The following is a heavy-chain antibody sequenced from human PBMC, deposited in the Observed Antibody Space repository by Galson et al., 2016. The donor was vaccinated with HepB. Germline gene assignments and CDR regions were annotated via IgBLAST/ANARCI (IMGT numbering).Heavy chain of an antibody. J-gene: IGHJ6*02. CDR3: ARGRRSYGMDV. V-gene: IGHV3-13*01. Sequence: SLRLSCATSGFTFSNYDMHWVRQPIGKGLEWVPGIGSRGDTYYPDSVKGRFTISRENAQNSFYLQLNSLRAEDTAVYYCARGRRSYGMDVWGQGTTVTV. CDR2: IGSRGDT. CDR1: GFTFSNYD.